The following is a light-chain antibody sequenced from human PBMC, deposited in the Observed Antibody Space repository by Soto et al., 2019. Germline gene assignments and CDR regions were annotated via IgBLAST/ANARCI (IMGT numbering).Light chain of an antibody. CDR3: QQYDGSPPFT. CDR1: QSVSRSY. J-gene: IGKJ3*01. Sequence: EIVLTQSPGTLSLSPGERATLSCGASQSVSRSYLAWYQQKPGQAPRLLIYGASSRATGIPDRFSGSGSGTDFTLTISKLEPEDSAVYYCQQYDGSPPFTFGPGTKVDIK. CDR2: GAS. V-gene: IGKV3-20*01.